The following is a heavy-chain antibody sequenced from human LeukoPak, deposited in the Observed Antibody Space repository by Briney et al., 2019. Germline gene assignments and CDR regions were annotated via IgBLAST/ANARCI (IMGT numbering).Heavy chain of an antibody. Sequence: GGSLRLSCAASGFTFSGFWMHWVRQGPGKGLVWVSCISFDGSDATYADSVKGRFTISRDNAKNPLHLQMDSLTVEDTAVYYCAVSNWMDPWGQGTLVTVSS. CDR2: ISFDGSDA. J-gene: IGHJ5*02. CDR3: AVSNWMDP. V-gene: IGHV3-74*01. CDR1: GFTFSGFW.